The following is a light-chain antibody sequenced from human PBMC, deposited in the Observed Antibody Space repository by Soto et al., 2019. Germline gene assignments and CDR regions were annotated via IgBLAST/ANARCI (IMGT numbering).Light chain of an antibody. CDR2: AAS. Sequence: IQLTQSTSSLAACVGVRVTITCRASQGIRNDLGWYQQKPGKAPKLLIYAASSLQSGVPSGFSGSASRTDFTLTISSLQPEDFATYYCLQDYSYPWTFGQGTKVDNK. V-gene: IGKV1-6*01. J-gene: IGKJ1*01. CDR1: QGIRND. CDR3: LQDYSYPWT.